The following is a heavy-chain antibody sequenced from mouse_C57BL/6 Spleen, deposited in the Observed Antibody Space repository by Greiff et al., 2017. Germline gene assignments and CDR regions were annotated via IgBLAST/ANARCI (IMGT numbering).Heavy chain of an antibody. CDR3: TREGLYYGNYGDY. CDR1: GYTFTDYE. D-gene: IGHD2-1*01. CDR2: IDPETGGT. Sequence: QVQLQQSGAELVRPGASVTLSCKASGYTFTDYEMHWVKQTPVHGLEWIGAIDPETGGTAYNQKFKGKAILTADKSSSTAYMELRSLTSEDSAVDYCTREGLYYGNYGDYWGQGTTLTVSS. V-gene: IGHV1-15*01. J-gene: IGHJ2*01.